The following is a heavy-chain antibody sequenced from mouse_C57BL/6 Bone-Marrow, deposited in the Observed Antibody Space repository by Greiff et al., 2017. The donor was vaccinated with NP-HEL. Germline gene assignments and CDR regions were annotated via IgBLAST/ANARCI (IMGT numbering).Heavy chain of an antibody. CDR1: GYSITSGYY. Sequence: EVQLQQSGPGLVKPSQSLSLTCSVTGYSITSGYYWNWIRQFPGNKLEWMGYISYDGSNNYNPSLKNRISITRDTSKNQFFLKLNSVTTEDTATYYCARGGYDGYYAFAYWGQGTLVTVSA. D-gene: IGHD2-3*01. V-gene: IGHV3-6*01. CDR2: ISYDGSN. J-gene: IGHJ3*01. CDR3: ARGGYDGYYAFAY.